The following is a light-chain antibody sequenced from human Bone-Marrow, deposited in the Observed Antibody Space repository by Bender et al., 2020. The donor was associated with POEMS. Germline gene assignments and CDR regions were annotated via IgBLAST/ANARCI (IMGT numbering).Light chain of an antibody. V-gene: IGLV2-14*03. CDR3: SSYTTSTTWV. CDR2: YVS. J-gene: IGLJ3*02. CDR1: SSDIGGYKY. Sequence: QSALTQPASVSGSPGQSITISCTGTSSDIGGYKYVSWFQQHPGKAPGLIIYYVSDRPSGVSNRFAGSKSGNTASLTISGLQAEDEADYYCSSYTTSTTWVFGGGTTVTVL.